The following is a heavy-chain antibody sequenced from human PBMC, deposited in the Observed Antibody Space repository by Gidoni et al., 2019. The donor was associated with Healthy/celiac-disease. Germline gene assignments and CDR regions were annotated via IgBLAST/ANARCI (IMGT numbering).Heavy chain of an antibody. CDR3: ARDGSWYYYDSSGYFTPDY. CDR1: GFTFSSYS. D-gene: IGHD3-22*01. V-gene: IGHV3-21*01. Sequence: EVQLVESGGGLVKPGGSLRLSCAASGFTFSSYSMTWVRQAPGKGLEWVSSISSSSSYIYYADSVKGRFTISRDNAKNSLYLQMNSLRAEDTAVYYCARDGSWYYYDSSGYFTPDYWGQGTLVTVSS. CDR2: ISSSSSYI. J-gene: IGHJ4*02.